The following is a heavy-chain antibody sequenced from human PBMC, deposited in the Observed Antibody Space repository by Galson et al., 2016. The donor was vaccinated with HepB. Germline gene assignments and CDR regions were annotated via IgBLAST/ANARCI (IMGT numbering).Heavy chain of an antibody. CDR2: ISGYSGHT. D-gene: IGHD6-13*01. J-gene: IGHJ1*01. CDR3: ATFLEYASSWFEDEYLQH. V-gene: IGHV1-18*01. Sequence: SVKVSCKASGYTFTNYGISWVRQAPGQGLEWMGCISGYSGHTNYAHKLQGRVTMTTDTSTNTAYMELRSLRSEDTAVYYCATFLEYASSWFEDEYLQHWGQGTLVSVSS. CDR1: GYTFTNYG.